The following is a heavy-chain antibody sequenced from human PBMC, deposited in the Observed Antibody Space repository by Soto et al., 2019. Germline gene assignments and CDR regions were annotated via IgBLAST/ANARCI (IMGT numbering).Heavy chain of an antibody. V-gene: IGHV3-74*01. CDR3: ARGAGGYYYMDV. J-gene: IGHJ6*03. D-gene: IGHD3-10*01. CDR1: GFTFSSYW. Sequence: EVQLVESGGGLVQPGGSLRLSCAASGFTFSSYWLHWVRQAPGKGLVWVSRFYTDGSRSSYADSVRGRFTISRDNAENTLYLQMNSLRAEDTAVYYCARGAGGYYYMDVWGKGTTVTVSS. CDR2: FYTDGSRS.